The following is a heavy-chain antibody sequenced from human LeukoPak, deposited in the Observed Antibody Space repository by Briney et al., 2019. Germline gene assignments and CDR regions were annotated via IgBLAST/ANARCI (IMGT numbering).Heavy chain of an antibody. D-gene: IGHD3-22*01. CDR1: GFTFSSYG. J-gene: IGHJ4*02. CDR3: AKHATRDYDSSGYYYSGPDY. CDR2: ISYDGSNK. V-gene: IGHV3-30*18. Sequence: PGRSLRLSCAASGFTFSSYGMHWVRQAPGKGLEWVAVISYDGSNKYYADSVKGRFTISRDNSKNTLYLQMNSLRAEDTAVYYCAKHATRDYDSSGYYYSGPDYWGQGTLVTVSS.